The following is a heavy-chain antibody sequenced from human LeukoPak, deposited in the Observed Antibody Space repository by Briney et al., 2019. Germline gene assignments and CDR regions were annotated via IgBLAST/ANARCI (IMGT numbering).Heavy chain of an antibody. D-gene: IGHD3-22*01. V-gene: IGHV5-51*01. CDR3: ARFPTTSYYYDSSGYYYDY. J-gene: IGHJ4*02. Sequence: GESLKISCKGSGYSFTSYWIGWVRQMPGKGLEWMGIIYPGDSDTRYSPSFQGQVTISADKSISTAYLQWSSLKASDTAMYYCARFPTTSYYYDSSGYYYDYWGQGTLVTVSS. CDR2: IYPGDSDT. CDR1: GYSFTSYW.